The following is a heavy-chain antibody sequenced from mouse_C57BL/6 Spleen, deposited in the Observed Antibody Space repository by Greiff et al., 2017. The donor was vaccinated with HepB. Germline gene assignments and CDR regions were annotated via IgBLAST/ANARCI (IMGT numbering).Heavy chain of an antibody. CDR1: GYAFTNYL. CDR3: ARDYGSSSWFAY. J-gene: IGHJ3*01. V-gene: IGHV1-54*01. D-gene: IGHD1-1*01. Sequence: QVQLKESGAELVRPGTSVKVSCKASGYAFTNYLIEWVKQRPGPGLGWIGVINPGSGGTNYNEKFKGKATLTADKSSSTAYMQLSSLTSEDSAVYFCARDYGSSSWFAYWGQGTLVTVSA. CDR2: INPGSGGT.